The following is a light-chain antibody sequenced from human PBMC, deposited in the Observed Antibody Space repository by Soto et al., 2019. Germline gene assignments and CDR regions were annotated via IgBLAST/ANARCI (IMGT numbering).Light chain of an antibody. V-gene: IGKV3-11*01. CDR1: QIVSSY. Sequence: EIVLTQSPATLSLSPGERATLSCRASQIVSSYLAWYQQKPGQAPRLLIYDASNRATGIPARFSGSGSGTDFTLTISSLEPEDFAVYYCQQRSNWPWTFGQGTRLEIK. CDR3: QQRSNWPWT. CDR2: DAS. J-gene: IGKJ5*01.